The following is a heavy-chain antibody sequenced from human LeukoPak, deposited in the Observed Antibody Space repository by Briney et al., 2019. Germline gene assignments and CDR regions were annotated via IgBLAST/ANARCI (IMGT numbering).Heavy chain of an antibody. CDR1: GYSISSGYY. CDR3: AGAGGDYWYWYFDL. D-gene: IGHD4-17*01. J-gene: IGHJ2*01. V-gene: IGHV4-38-2*02. Sequence: SETLSLTCTVSGYSISSGYYWGWIRQPPGKGLEWIGSIYHSGSTYYNPSLKSRVTISVDTSKNQFSLKLSSVTAADTALYYCAGAGGDYWYWYFDLWGRGTLVTVSS. CDR2: IYHSGST.